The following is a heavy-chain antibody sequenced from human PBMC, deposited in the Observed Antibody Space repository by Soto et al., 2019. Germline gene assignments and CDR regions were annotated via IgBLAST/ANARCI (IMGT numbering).Heavy chain of an antibody. D-gene: IGHD1-26*01. CDR3: VGRLTSINNFFGS. V-gene: IGHV4-61*03. CDR2: IYYSGTT. CDR1: GGSVGNVDCY. J-gene: IGHJ4*02. Sequence: SEPLSVTSAVSGGSVGNVDCYWSRIRNPPGKGLEWIGYIYYSGTTNYNSYLKSRVFMSVDTSKNLFSLKLSSVTAADTAIYYCVGRLTSINNFFGSWGQGTQVTVSS.